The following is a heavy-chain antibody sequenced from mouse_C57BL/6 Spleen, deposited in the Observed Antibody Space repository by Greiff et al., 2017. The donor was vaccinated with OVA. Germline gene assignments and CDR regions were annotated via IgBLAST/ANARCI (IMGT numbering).Heavy chain of an antibody. CDR3: ARWGTTVVAHWYFDV. D-gene: IGHD1-1*01. J-gene: IGHJ1*03. Sequence: QVQLKQPGTELVKPGASVKLSCKASGYTFTSYWMHWVKQRPGQGLEWIGNINPSNGGTNYNEKFKSKATLTVDKSSSTAYMQLSSLTSEDSAVYYCARWGTTVVAHWYFDVWGTGTTVTVSS. CDR1: GYTFTSYW. CDR2: INPSNGGT. V-gene: IGHV1-53*01.